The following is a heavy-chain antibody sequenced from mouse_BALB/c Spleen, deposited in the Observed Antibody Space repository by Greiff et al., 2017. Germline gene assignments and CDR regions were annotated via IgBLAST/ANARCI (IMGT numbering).Heavy chain of an antibody. CDR1: GYAFSSYW. D-gene: IGHD1-1*01. Sequence: VQLQQSGAELVRPGSSVKISCKASGYAFSSYWMNWVKQRPGQGLEWIGQIYPGDGDTNHNGKFKGKATLTADKSSSTAYMQLSSLTSEDSAVYFCARPPTSRYFDVWGAGTTVTVSS. V-gene: IGHV1-80*01. J-gene: IGHJ1*01. CDR2: IYPGDGDT. CDR3: ARPPTSRYFDV.